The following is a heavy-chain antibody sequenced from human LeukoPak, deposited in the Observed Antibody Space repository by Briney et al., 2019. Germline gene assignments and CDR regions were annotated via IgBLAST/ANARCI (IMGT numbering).Heavy chain of an antibody. CDR1: GFTVSSNY. CDR2: IYSGGST. V-gene: IGHV3-53*01. D-gene: IGHD1-26*01. CDR3: AKTMGAIDHDY. J-gene: IGHJ4*02. Sequence: QPGGSLRLSCAASGFTVSSNYMSWVRQAPGKGLEWVSVIYSGGSTYYADSVKGRFTISRDNSKNTLYLQTNSLRAEDTAVYYCAKTMGAIDHDYWGQGALVTVSS.